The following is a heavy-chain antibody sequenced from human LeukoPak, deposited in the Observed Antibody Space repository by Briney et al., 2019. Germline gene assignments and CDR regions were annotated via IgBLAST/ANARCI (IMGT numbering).Heavy chain of an antibody. CDR1: GGTFSSYA. J-gene: IGHJ4*02. CDR3: ARDGNCSGGSCSGLFDY. Sequence: ASVKVSCKASGGTFSSYAISWVRQAPGQGLEWMGGIIPIFGTANYAQKFQGRVTITADESTSTAYMELSSLRSEDTAVYYCARDGNCSGGSCSGLFDYWGQGTLVTVSS. D-gene: IGHD2-15*01. V-gene: IGHV1-69*01. CDR2: IIPIFGTA.